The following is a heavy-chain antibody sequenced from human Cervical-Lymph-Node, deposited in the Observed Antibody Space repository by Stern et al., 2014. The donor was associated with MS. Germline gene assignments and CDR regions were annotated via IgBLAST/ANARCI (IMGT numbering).Heavy chain of an antibody. J-gene: IGHJ4*02. CDR2: IDYSRKS. Sequence: QVQLQESGPGLVRPSQTLSLTCSVSGGSMTSGDYYWTWIRQHPGKGLEWIATIDYSRKSYSSPSLKGPIMMSVDPSKKQFSLNLGSATAAGTAVYFCARALLGPTMVFDFWGQGALVTVSS. V-gene: IGHV4-31*01. D-gene: IGHD3-10*01. CDR3: ARALLGPTMVFDF. CDR1: GGSMTSGDYY.